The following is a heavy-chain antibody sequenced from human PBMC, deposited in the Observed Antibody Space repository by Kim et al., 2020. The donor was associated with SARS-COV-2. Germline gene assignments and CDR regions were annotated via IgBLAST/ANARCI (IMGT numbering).Heavy chain of an antibody. CDR3: AGESRQQLWFGDYDAFDI. J-gene: IGHJ3*02. V-gene: IGHV3-21*01. CDR1: GFTFSSYS. D-gene: IGHD3-10*01. CDR2: ISSSSSYI. Sequence: GGSLRLSCAASGFTFSSYSMNWVRQAPGKGLEWVSSISSSSSYIYYADSVKGRFTISRDNAKNSLYLQMNSLRAEDTAVYYCAGESRQQLWFGDYDAFDIWGQGTMVTVSS.